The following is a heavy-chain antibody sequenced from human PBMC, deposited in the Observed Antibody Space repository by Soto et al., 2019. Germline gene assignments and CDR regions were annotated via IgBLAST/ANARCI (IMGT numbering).Heavy chain of an antibody. CDR3: STRAYDTNGYYRFDP. J-gene: IGHJ5*01. CDR1: GGSFSGHS. Sequence: SETLSLTCAVYGGSFSGHSWTWIRQSPGKGLEWIGDINHSGRVNYSPSLKSRVTISLDTSKNQFSLTLSAVTAADTAMYYCSTRAYDTNGYYRFDPWGQGTLVTVPQ. CDR2: INHSGRV. D-gene: IGHD3-22*01. V-gene: IGHV4-34*01.